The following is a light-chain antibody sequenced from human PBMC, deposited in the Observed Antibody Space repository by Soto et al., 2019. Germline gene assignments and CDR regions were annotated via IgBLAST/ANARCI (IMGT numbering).Light chain of an antibody. CDR2: DAY. Sequence: EVVLTQSPVTLSLSQGERATLSCRASQSFRGLLAWYQQKPGQAPRLLIYDAYNRATGIPPRFSGSGSGTDFTLTISSLEPEDSAVYYCQQRHICPITFGQGTRLEIK. J-gene: IGKJ5*01. CDR1: QSFRGL. CDR3: QQRHICPIT. V-gene: IGKV3-11*01.